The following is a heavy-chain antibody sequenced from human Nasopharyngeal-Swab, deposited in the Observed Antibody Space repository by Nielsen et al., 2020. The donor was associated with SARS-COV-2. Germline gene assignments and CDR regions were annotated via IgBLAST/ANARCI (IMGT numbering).Heavy chain of an antibody. V-gene: IGHV1-46*01. J-gene: IGHJ4*02. CDR3: ARDLKVAAGGQFDY. Sequence: WVRQAPGQRLEWMGLINPSGGGTSYAQKFQGRVTMTRDTSTSTVYMELSSLTSEDTAVYYCARDLKVAAGGQFDYWGQETLGTVSS. CDR2: INPSGGGT. D-gene: IGHD6-13*01.